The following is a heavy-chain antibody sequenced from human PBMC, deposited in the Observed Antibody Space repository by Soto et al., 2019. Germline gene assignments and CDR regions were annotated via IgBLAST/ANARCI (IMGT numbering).Heavy chain of an antibody. Sequence: ASVKVSCKASGYTFTSYAMHWVRQAPGQRLEWMGWINAGNGNTKYSQKFQGRVTITRDTSASTAYMELSSLRSEDTAVYYCARPEYQLLLNYYYYGMDVWGQGTTVTVSS. CDR1: GYTFTSYA. CDR2: INAGNGNT. V-gene: IGHV1-3*01. D-gene: IGHD2-2*01. CDR3: ARPEYQLLLNYYYYGMDV. J-gene: IGHJ6*02.